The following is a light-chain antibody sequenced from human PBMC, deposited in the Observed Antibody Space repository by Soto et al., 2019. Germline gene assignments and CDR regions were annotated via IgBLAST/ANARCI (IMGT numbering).Light chain of an antibody. CDR1: QTINDY. CDR3: QQLRAYPHT. V-gene: IGKV1-9*01. Sequence: DIQLTQSPSFLSASVGDRVTVTCRASQTINDYLACFQKKEGKAPELLIYPASTLQGGVPSRFSGHGSGIEFTLTISSLQPEDFATYYCQQLRAYPHTFGQGTKLEI. CDR2: PAS. J-gene: IGKJ2*01.